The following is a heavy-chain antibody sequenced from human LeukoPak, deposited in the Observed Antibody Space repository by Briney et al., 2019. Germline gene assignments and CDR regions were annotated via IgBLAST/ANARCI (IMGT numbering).Heavy chain of an antibody. CDR1: GYTFTGYY. J-gene: IGHJ6*02. D-gene: IGHD3-22*01. Sequence: GASVKVSCKASGYTFTGYYMHWVRQAPGQGLEWMGWINPNSGGTNYAQKFQGWVTMTRDTFISTAYMELSRLRSDDTAVYYCARAPYYYDSSGYGMDVWGQGTTVTVSS. CDR2: INPNSGGT. CDR3: ARAPYYYDSSGYGMDV. V-gene: IGHV1-2*04.